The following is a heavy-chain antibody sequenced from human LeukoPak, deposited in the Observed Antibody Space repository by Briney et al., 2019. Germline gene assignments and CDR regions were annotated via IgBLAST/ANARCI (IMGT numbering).Heavy chain of an antibody. J-gene: IGHJ3*02. D-gene: IGHD6-13*01. CDR3: ARETGDSSSWSDGFDI. CDR1: GFTFSNYW. Sequence: GGSLRLSCAVSGFTFSNYWMSWVRQAPGKGLEWVANIKEDGSEKYYVGSVKGRFTISRDNAGNSLYLQMNSLRVEDTAVYYCARETGDSSSWSDGFDIWGQGTMVTVSS. V-gene: IGHV3-7*01. CDR2: IKEDGSEK.